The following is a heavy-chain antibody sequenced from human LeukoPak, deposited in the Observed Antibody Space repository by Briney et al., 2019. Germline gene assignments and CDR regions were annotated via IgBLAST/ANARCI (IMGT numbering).Heavy chain of an antibody. J-gene: IGHJ5*02. CDR2: INPDSGAT. CDR3: AREGSSAINPNRFDP. CDR1: GYTFTGYY. V-gene: IGHV1-2*02. D-gene: IGHD1-14*01. Sequence: ASVKVSCKASGYTFTGYYMHWVRQAPGQGLEWMGWINPDSGATDYAQKFQGRVTLSRDTSITTAYMELSRLTSDDTAVYYCAREGSSAINPNRFDPWGQGTLVAVSS.